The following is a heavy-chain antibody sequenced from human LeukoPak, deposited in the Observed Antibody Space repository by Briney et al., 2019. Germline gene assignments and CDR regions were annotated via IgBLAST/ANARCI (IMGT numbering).Heavy chain of an antibody. CDR2: IYISGNT. V-gene: IGHV4-61*02. CDR1: GGSISSGSYY. D-gene: IGHD6-13*01. CDR3: DRKDYSSLSIDA. Sequence: SQTLSLTCTASGGSISSGSYYWSWIRQPAGKGLEWIGRIYISGNTNYNPSLKSRVTISVDTSKNQFSLKMSSLTGADTAVYYRDRKDYSSLSIDAWGQGTLVTVCS. J-gene: IGHJ5*02.